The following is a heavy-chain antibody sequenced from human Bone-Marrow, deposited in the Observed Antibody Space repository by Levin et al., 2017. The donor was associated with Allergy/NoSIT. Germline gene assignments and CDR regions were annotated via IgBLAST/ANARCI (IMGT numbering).Heavy chain of an antibody. V-gene: IGHV3-74*01. D-gene: IGHD4-23*01. CDR1: GVTFSGYW. Sequence: AGESLKISCAASGVTFSGYWMHWVRQAPGKGLMWVSRINSDGSSTNYADSVKGRFTISRDNAKNTLYLQMNSLRADDTAVYYCARAPFGGFDYWGQGTLVTVSS. CDR2: INSDGSST. CDR3: ARAPFGGFDY. J-gene: IGHJ4*02.